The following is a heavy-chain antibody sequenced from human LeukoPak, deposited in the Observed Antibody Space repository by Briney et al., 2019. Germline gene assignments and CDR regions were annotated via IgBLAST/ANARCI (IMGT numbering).Heavy chain of an antibody. Sequence: SEALSLTCTVSGGSISNYYWSWLRQPPGKGLEWIGYIFYSGSTNYNPSLKSRVTISVDTSKNQFSLKLSSVTAADTAVYYCARVPSSMVRGVIDYWGQGTLVTVSS. CDR1: GGSISNYY. D-gene: IGHD3-10*01. CDR2: IFYSGST. J-gene: IGHJ4*02. V-gene: IGHV4-59*12. CDR3: ARVPSSMVRGVIDY.